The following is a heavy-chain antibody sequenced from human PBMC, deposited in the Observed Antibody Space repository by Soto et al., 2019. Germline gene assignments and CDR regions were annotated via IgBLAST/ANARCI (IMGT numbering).Heavy chain of an antibody. CDR3: TRHEGDIVLVPAAAYYYYGMDV. CDR2: VRSKANSYAT. J-gene: IGHJ6*02. CDR1: GFTFSGSA. D-gene: IGHD2-2*01. Sequence: PGGSLRLSCAASGFTFSGSAMHWVRQASGKGLQWVGRVRSKANSYATAYAASVEGRLTISRDDSKNTAYLQMNSLKTEDTAVYYCTRHEGDIVLVPAAAYYYYGMDVWGQGTTVTVSS. V-gene: IGHV3-73*01.